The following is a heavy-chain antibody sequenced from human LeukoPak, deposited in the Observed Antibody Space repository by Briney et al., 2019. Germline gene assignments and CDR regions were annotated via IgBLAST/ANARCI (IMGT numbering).Heavy chain of an antibody. J-gene: IGHJ6*03. D-gene: IGHD3-3*01. Sequence: SETLSLTCSVSGGSISDYYWNWIRQPPGKGLEWIGYIYYSGSTTYNPSLKSRVTMSVDTAKNQFSLKVRSVTAADTAVYYCARGDFCSKSNCYLRPMDVWGKGTTVTVSS. CDR1: GGSISDYY. V-gene: IGHV4-59*01. CDR2: IYYSGST. CDR3: ARGDFCSKSNCYLRPMDV.